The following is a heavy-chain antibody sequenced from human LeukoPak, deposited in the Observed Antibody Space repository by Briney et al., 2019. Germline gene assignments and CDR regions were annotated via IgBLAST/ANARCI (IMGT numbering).Heavy chain of an antibody. CDR3: ARGGRNCSGGSCYSAYYYGMDV. V-gene: IGHV4-30-4*01. CDR2: IYYSGST. Sequence: SQTLSLTCTVSGGSISSGDYYWSWIRQPSGKGLEWIGYIYYSGSTYYNPSLKSRVTISVDTSKNQFSLKLSSVTAADTAVYYCARGGRNCSGGSCYSAYYYGMDVWGQGTTVTVSS. CDR1: GGSISSGDYY. J-gene: IGHJ6*02. D-gene: IGHD2-15*01.